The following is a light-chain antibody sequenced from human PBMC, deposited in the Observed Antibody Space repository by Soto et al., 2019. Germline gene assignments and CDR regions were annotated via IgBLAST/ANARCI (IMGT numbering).Light chain of an antibody. CDR1: SSDVGGYDY. Sequence: QSVLSQPASVSGSPGQSITISCTGSSSDVGGYDYVSWYQQHPGKAPKLMVYAVSNRPSGVSDRFSGSKSGNTASLTISGLQADDEADYYCSSYTNSITLVFGGGTKLTVL. CDR2: AVS. J-gene: IGLJ2*01. V-gene: IGLV2-14*03. CDR3: SSYTNSITLV.